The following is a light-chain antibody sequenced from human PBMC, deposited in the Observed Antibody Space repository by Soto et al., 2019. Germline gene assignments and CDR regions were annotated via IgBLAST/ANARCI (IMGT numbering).Light chain of an antibody. V-gene: IGKV3-15*01. CDR3: QQYNNWPPWT. CDR2: GAS. Sequence: DIVMMPSAAALSETPGERATLSCRASQSVSGNLAWYQQKPGQAPRLLIYGASTRATGIPARFSGSGSGTEFTLTISSLQSEDFAVYYCQQYNNWPPWTFGQGTKVDIK. J-gene: IGKJ1*01. CDR1: QSVSGN.